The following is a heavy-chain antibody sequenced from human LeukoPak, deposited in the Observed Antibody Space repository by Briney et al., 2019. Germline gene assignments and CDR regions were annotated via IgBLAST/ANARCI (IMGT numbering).Heavy chain of an antibody. CDR1: GFTFSSYG. J-gene: IGHJ6*02. CDR2: IWYDGSNK. V-gene: IGHV3-33*01. CDR3: ARDPLYYYGMGV. Sequence: PGRSLRLSCAASGFTFSSYGMHWVRQAPGKGLEGVAVIWYDGSNKYYADSVKGRFTISRDNSKNTLYLQMNSLRAEDTAVYYCARDPLYYYGMGVWGQGTTVTVSS.